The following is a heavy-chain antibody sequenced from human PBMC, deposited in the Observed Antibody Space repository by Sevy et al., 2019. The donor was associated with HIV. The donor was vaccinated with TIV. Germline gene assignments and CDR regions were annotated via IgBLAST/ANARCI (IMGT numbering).Heavy chain of an antibody. Sequence: GGSLRLSCTASGFTFSNYAMTWVRQAPGKGLEWVSSISNNVGRTYYADSVKGRFTISRDNSTNTVYLQMSGLRADDTAVYYCARDEDYLVVVVGRRSDAFDIWGRGTVVTVSS. D-gene: IGHD2-15*01. J-gene: IGHJ3*02. V-gene: IGHV3-23*01. CDR1: GFTFSNYA. CDR3: ARDEDYLVVVVGRRSDAFDI. CDR2: ISNNVGRT.